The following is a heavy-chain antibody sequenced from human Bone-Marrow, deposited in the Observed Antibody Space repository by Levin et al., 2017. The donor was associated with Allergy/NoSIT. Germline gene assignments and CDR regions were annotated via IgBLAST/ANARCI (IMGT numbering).Heavy chain of an antibody. J-gene: IGHJ4*02. CDR3: AKGGYSGYDPTKYYFDY. Sequence: GESLKISCAASGFTFSSYGMHWVRQAPGKGLEWVAVISYDGSNKYYADSVKGRFTISRDNSKNTLYLQMNSLRAEDTAVYYCAKGGYSGYDPTKYYFDYWGQGTLVTVSS. V-gene: IGHV3-30*18. CDR1: GFTFSSYG. D-gene: IGHD5-12*01. CDR2: ISYDGSNK.